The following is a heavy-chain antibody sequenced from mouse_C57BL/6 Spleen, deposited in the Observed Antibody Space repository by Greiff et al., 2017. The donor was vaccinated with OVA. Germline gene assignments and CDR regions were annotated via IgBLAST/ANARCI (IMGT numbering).Heavy chain of an antibody. D-gene: IGHD1-1*01. CDR3: ARYDRGSSSYWYFDV. CDR2: IYPRSGNT. Sequence: VKLQQSGAELARPGASVKLSCKASGYTFTSYGISWVKQRTGQGLEWIGEIYPRSGNTYYNEKFKGKATLTADKSSSTAYMELRSLTSEDSAVYFCARYDRGSSSYWYFDVWGTGTTVTVSS. V-gene: IGHV1-81*01. J-gene: IGHJ1*03. CDR1: GYTFTSYG.